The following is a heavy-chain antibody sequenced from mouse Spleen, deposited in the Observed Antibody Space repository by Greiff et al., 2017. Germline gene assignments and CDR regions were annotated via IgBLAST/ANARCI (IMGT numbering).Heavy chain of an antibody. J-gene: IGHJ4*01. V-gene: IGHV2-9*02. Sequence: VKLVESGPGLVAPSQSLSITCTVSGFSLTSYGVHWVRQPPGKGLEWLGVIWAGGSTNYNSALMSRLSISKDNSKSQVFLKMNSLQTDDTAMYYCARDGYGYYYAMDYWGQGTSVTVSS. CDR1: GFSLTSYG. CDR2: IWAGGST. D-gene: IGHD2-2*01. CDR3: ARDGYGYYYAMDY.